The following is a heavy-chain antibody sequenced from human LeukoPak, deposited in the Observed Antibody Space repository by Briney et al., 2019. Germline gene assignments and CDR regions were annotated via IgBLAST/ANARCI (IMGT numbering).Heavy chain of an antibody. CDR1: GGSFSGYY. D-gene: IGHD5-18*01. Sequence: SETLSLTCAVYGGSFSGYYWSWIRQPPGKGPEWIGEINHSGSTNYNPSLKSRVTISVDTSKNQFSLKLSSVTAADTAVYYCARGGYSYGRYYYYYGMDVWGQGTTVTVSS. CDR3: ARGGYSYGRYYYYYGMDV. V-gene: IGHV4-34*01. J-gene: IGHJ6*02. CDR2: INHSGST.